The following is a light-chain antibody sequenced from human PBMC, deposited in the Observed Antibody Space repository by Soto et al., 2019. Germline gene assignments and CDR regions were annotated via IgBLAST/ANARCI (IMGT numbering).Light chain of an antibody. CDR2: HNS. Sequence: QSVLTQPPSVSGAPGQRVTISCTGSSSNIGAGYDVRWYQQLPGTAPKLLIYHNSDRPSGVPDRFSGSKSGTSASLAITGLQAEDEADYYCQSYDSGLSAFYVFGTGTKVTV. V-gene: IGLV1-40*01. CDR3: QSYDSGLSAFYV. J-gene: IGLJ1*01. CDR1: SSNIGAGYD.